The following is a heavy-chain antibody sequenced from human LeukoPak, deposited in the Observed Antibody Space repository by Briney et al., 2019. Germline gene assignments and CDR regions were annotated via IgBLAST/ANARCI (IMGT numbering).Heavy chain of an antibody. V-gene: IGHV4-59*08. Sequence: SETLSLTCTVSGGSISSYYWSWIRQPPGKGPEWIGYIYYSGSTNDNPSLESRVTISVDTSKNQFSLTLSSVTAADTAVYYCARHFAYSSSSYFDYWGQGSLVTVSS. J-gene: IGHJ4*02. CDR2: IYYSGST. CDR3: ARHFAYSSSSYFDY. CDR1: GGSISSYY. D-gene: IGHD6-6*01.